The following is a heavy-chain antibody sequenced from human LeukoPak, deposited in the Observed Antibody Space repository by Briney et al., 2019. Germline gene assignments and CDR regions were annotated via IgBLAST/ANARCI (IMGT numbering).Heavy chain of an antibody. J-gene: IGHJ5*02. D-gene: IGHD3-10*01. CDR2: ISWNSGSI. V-gene: IGHV3-9*01. Sequence: GGSLRLSCAASGFTFDDYAMHWVRQAPGKGLEWVSGISWNSGSIGYADSVRGRFTISRDNAKNSLYLQMNSLRAEDTALYYCAREVRGSYNWFDPWGQGTLVTVSS. CDR3: AREVRGSYNWFDP. CDR1: GFTFDDYA.